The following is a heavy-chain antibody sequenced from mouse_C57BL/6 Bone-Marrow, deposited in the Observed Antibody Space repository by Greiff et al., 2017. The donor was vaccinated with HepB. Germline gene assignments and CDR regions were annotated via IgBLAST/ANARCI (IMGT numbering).Heavy chain of an antibody. CDR1: GYTFTDYE. V-gene: IGHV1-15*01. J-gene: IGHJ2*01. CDR2: IDPETGGT. Sequence: QVQLQQSGAELVRPGASVTLSCKASGYTFTDYEMHWVKQTPVHGLEWIGAIDPETGGTAYNQKFKGKAILTADKSSSTAYMELRSLTSEDSAVYYCTSGPFYYGNYAGYWGQGTTLTVSS. D-gene: IGHD2-1*01. CDR3: TSGPFYYGNYAGY.